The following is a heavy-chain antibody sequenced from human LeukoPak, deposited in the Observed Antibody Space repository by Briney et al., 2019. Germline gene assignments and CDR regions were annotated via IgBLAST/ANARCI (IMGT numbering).Heavy chain of an antibody. J-gene: IGHJ4*02. Sequence: GGSLRLSCAASGFTFSSYSMNWVRQAPGKGLEWVSSISSSSSYIYYADSVKGRFTIPRDNAKNSLYLQMNSLRAEDTAVYYCARDPPGYSSSWYPSYFDYWGQGTLVTVSS. CDR2: ISSSSSYI. D-gene: IGHD6-13*01. V-gene: IGHV3-21*01. CDR3: ARDPPGYSSSWYPSYFDY. CDR1: GFTFSSYS.